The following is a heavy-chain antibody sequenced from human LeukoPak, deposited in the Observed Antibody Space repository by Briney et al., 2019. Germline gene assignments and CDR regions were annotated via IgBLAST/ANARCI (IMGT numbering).Heavy chain of an antibody. D-gene: IGHD6-19*01. CDR2: INWNGGST. CDR1: GFNFDDYG. J-gene: IGHJ3*02. CDR3: ARDKGFIAVADAFDI. Sequence: PGGSLRLSCAASGFNFDDYGMSWVRQAPGKGLEWVSGINWNGGSTGYADSVKGRFTISRDNAKNSLYLQMNSLRAEDTALYYCARDKGFIAVADAFDIWGQGTMVTVSS. V-gene: IGHV3-20*04.